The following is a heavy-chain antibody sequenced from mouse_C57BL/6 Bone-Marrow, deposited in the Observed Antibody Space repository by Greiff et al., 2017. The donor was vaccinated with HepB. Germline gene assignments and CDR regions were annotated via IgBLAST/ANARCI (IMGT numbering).Heavy chain of an antibody. D-gene: IGHD1-1*01. CDR3: ARVPFTTGVASYWYFDV. V-gene: IGHV1-4*01. Sequence: VQLQQSGAELARPGASVKMSCKASGYTFTSYTMHWVKQRPGQGLEWIGYINPSSGYTKYNQKFKDKATLTADKSSSTAYMQLSSLTSEDSAVYYCARVPFTTGVASYWYFDVWGTGTTVTVSS. CDR1: GYTFTSYT. J-gene: IGHJ1*03. CDR2: INPSSGYT.